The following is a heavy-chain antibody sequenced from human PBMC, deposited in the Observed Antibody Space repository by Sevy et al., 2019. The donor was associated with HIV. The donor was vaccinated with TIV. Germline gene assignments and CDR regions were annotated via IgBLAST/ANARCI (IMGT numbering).Heavy chain of an antibody. D-gene: IGHD5-12*01. V-gene: IGHV1-2*02. CDR1: GYTFTGYY. Sequence: ASVKVSCKASGYTFTGYYMHWVRQAPGQGLEWMGWINPNSGGTNYAQKFQGRVTMTRDTSISTAYMELSRLRSDDTAVYYCARDVVEMATIDLPYYFDYWGQRTLVTVSS. CDR3: ARDVVEMATIDLPYYFDY. CDR2: INPNSGGT. J-gene: IGHJ4*02.